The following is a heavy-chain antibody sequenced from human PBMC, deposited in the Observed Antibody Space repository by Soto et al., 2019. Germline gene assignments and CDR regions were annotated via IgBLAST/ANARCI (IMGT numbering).Heavy chain of an antibody. CDR1: GGSISDGGYF. CDR3: ARLHGTGSYYHYYYGIDV. CDR2: THYSRSA. D-gene: IGHD3-10*01. V-gene: IGHV4-31*03. Sequence: QVQLQESGPGLVKPSQTLSLTCTVSGGSISDGGYFWSWIRQRPGTGLEWIGYTHYSRSAYYNPSLKSRVTISLDTSKWQFSLRLSSVTAADTAVYYCARLHGTGSYYHYYYGIDVWGQGTTVTVSS. J-gene: IGHJ6*02.